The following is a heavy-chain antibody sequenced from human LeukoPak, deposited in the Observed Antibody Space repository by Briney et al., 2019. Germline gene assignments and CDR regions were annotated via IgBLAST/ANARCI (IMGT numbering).Heavy chain of an antibody. J-gene: IGHJ4*02. CDR2: INPNSGGT. D-gene: IGHD6-19*01. CDR3: ARSVSSGWYYFDY. Sequence: ASVKVSCKASGYTFTGYYMHWVRQAPGQGLEWMGWINPNSGGTNYAQKFQGRVTMTRDTSISTAYMELSSLRSEDTAVYYCARSVSSGWYYFDYWGQGTLVTVSS. CDR1: GYTFTGYY. V-gene: IGHV1-2*02.